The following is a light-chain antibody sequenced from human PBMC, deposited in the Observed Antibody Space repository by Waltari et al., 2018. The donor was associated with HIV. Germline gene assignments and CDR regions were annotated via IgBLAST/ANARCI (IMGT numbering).Light chain of an antibody. CDR2: TTS. CDR3: LLSYSGTWE. J-gene: IGLJ3*02. Sequence: VVTQEPSQTVSPGGTVPLTCGPSAGPVTSGHYVHWFQQKPGQAPRTLIYTTSKRDSWTPARFSGSLVGDKAALTLSGAQPEDEADYHCLLSYSGTWEFGGGTKLTV. CDR1: AGPVTSGHY. V-gene: IGLV7-46*01.